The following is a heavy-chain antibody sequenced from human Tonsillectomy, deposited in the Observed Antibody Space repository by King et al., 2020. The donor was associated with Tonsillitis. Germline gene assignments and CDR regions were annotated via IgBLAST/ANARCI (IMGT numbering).Heavy chain of an antibody. V-gene: IGHV3-15*01. CDR1: GFTFSNAW. D-gene: IGHD1-20*01. Sequence: VQLVESGGGLVKPGGSLRLSCVVSGFTFSNAWMSWVRQAPGKGLEWVGRIKSKTDGGTIDYAAPVKGRFTISRDDSQNTLYLQMNSPKTEDTAVYYCTTALSIVTGTTVAFDYWGQGTLVTVSS. CDR2: IKSKTDGGTI. J-gene: IGHJ4*02. CDR3: TTALSIVTGTTVAFDY.